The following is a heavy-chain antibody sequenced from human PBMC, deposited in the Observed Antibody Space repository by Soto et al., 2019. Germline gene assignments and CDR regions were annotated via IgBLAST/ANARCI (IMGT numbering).Heavy chain of an antibody. D-gene: IGHD3-10*01. V-gene: IGHV1-18*01. CDR3: AKIPMVGGVIMGLDY. CDR2: ISAYNGNT. J-gene: IGHJ4*02. CDR1: GYTFTCYG. Sequence: QVQLVQSGAEVKNPGASVKVSCKASGYTFTCYGISWVRQAPGQGLEWMGWISAYNGNTNYAQKLQGRVTMTTDTSTSTAYMELRSLRSDDTAVYYCAKIPMVGGVIMGLDYWGQGTLVTVSS.